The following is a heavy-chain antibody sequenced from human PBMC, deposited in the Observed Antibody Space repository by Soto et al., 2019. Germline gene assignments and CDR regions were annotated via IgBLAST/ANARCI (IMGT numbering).Heavy chain of an antibody. Sequence: PSATLSLTCTVSGGSISSGGYYWSWIRQHPGKGLEWIGYIYYSGSTYYNQSLKSRVTISVDTSKNQFSLKLSSVTAADTAVYYCARVEMTTVTTGLGVVDVWGRGTTVTVSS. V-gene: IGHV4-31*03. CDR1: GGSISSGGYY. D-gene: IGHD4-17*01. J-gene: IGHJ6*04. CDR3: ARVEMTTVTTGLGVVDV. CDR2: IYYSGST.